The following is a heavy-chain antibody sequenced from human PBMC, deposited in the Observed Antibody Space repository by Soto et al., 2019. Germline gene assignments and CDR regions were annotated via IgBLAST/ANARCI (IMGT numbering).Heavy chain of an antibody. Sequence: SETLSLTCTVSGGSISSYYWSWIRQPPGKGLEWIGHIYYSGSTNYNPSLKSRVTISVDTSKNQFSLKLSSVTAADTAVYYGARESSLWSSPAIWGQGTMVTVSS. CDR1: GGSISSYY. CDR3: ARESSLWSSPAI. J-gene: IGHJ3*02. V-gene: IGHV4-59*01. CDR2: IYYSGST. D-gene: IGHD3-10*01.